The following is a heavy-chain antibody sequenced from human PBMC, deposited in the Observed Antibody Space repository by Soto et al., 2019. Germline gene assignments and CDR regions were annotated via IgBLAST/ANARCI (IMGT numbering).Heavy chain of an antibody. CDR1: GYKFTNYW. CDR2: IYPGDSDT. Sequence: PGESLKISCQGSGYKFTNYWVGWVRQIPGRGLEWMGIIYPGDSDTRYSPSFQGQVTISADKSISTAYLQWSSLKASDTAMYYCARQASTIFGVVKDYYYYYGMDFWGQGTTVTVSS. V-gene: IGHV5-51*01. D-gene: IGHD3-3*01. CDR3: ARQASTIFGVVKDYYYYYGMDF. J-gene: IGHJ6*02.